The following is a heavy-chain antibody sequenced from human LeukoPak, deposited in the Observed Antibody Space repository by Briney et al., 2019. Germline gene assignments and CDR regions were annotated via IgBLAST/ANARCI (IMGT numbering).Heavy chain of an antibody. CDR1: GFIFSDYW. Sequence: QAGGPLRLSCAASGFIFSDYWMSWVRQAPGKGLEWVASIKEYGGEKFYVDSVKGRFTISRDNTKNSLSLQMNSLRAEDTALYYCARARYGDFVWGQGTLVTVSS. V-gene: IGHV3-7*03. CDR2: IKEYGGEK. CDR3: ARARYGDFV. J-gene: IGHJ4*02. D-gene: IGHD4-17*01.